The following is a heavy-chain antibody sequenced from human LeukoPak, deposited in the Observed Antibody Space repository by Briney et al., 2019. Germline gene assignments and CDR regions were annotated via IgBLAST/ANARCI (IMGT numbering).Heavy chain of an antibody. V-gene: IGHV4-34*01. J-gene: IGHJ4*02. Sequence: SETLSLTCAVYGGSFSGYYWSWIRQPPGKGPEWNGEINHSGSPNYNPSLMSRVTISVDTSKNQFSLKLSSVTAADTAVCYCARSPPNYDSSGYYDHFDYWGQGTLVTVSS. CDR3: ARSPPNYDSSGYYDHFDY. CDR1: GGSFSGYY. CDR2: INHSGSP. D-gene: IGHD3-22*01.